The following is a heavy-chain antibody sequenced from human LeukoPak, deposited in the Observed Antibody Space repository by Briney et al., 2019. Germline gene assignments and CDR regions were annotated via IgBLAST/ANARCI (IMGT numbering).Heavy chain of an antibody. CDR2: INSNGMYT. V-gene: IGHV3-21*01. CDR3: ARTRSAVAGMRFDP. CDR1: GFTFGTYT. J-gene: IGHJ5*02. D-gene: IGHD6-19*01. Sequence: GGSLRLSCAASGFTFGTYTLNWVRRAPGKGLEWVSSINSNGMYTYYGDSVRGRFTISRDNAKNSLYLQMNSLRAEDTAVYYCARTRSAVAGMRFDPWGQGTLVTVSS.